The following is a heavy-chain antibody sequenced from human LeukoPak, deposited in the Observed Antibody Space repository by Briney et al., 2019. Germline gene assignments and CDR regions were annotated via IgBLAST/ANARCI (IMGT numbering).Heavy chain of an antibody. J-gene: IGHJ4*02. Sequence: GGSLRLSCGASGFTFSSYAMSWVRQAPGKGLEWVSVLYSDGNTKYADSVQGRFTISRDNSKNTLYLEMNSLSPDDTAVYYCARGVEPLAANTLAYWGQGTLVTVSS. V-gene: IGHV3-23*03. CDR1: GFTFSSYA. CDR3: ARGVEPLAANTLAY. D-gene: IGHD1-14*01. CDR2: LYSDGNT.